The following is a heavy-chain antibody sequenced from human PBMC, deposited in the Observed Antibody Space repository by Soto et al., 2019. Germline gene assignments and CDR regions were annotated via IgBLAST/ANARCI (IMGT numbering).Heavy chain of an antibody. J-gene: IGHJ6*02. V-gene: IGHV1-18*01. D-gene: IGHD2-8*01. CDR3: AKNGQPPYYYYGLDV. CDR2: ISGYNGDT. CDR1: GYTFSRYG. Sequence: QGQLVQSGGEVKKPGASVKVSCKASGYTFSRYGISWVRQAPGQGLEWMGWISGYNGDTNYAQEFQGRVPMTIDTATTTAYMELRGLTSDDTDIYYCAKNGQPPYYYYGLDVWGQGTTVTVSS.